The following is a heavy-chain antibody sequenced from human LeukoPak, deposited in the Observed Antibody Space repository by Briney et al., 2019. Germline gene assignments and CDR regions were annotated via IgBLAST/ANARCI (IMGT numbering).Heavy chain of an antibody. CDR2: IYYSGST. J-gene: IGHJ6*03. Sequence: SETLSLTCTVSGGSISSSSYYWGWIRQPPGKGLEWIGSIYYSGSTYYNPSLKSRVTISVDTSKNQFSLNLSSVTAADTAVYYCARGVREKNRGFLLYYYYYYMDVWGKGTTVAISS. CDR1: GGSISSSSYY. D-gene: IGHD3-10*01. V-gene: IGHV4-39*07. CDR3: ARGVREKNRGFLLYYYYYYMDV.